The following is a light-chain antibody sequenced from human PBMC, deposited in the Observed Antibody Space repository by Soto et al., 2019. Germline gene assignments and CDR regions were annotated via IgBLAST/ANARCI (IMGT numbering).Light chain of an antibody. J-gene: IGKJ1*01. V-gene: IGKV2-28*01. CDR1: QSLLHSNGYNY. CDR2: LGS. CDR3: MQPLHTPWT. Sequence: DIWMTQSPLSLPVTPGEPASISCRSSQSLLHSNGYNYLDWYLQKSGQSPQLLIYLGSTRASGVPDRFNGSGSGTDFTLKIRRVEAEDVGVYYCMQPLHTPWTFGQGTKVDIK.